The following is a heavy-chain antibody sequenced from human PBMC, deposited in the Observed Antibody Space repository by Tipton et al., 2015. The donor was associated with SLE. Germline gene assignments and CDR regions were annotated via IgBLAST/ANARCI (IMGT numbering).Heavy chain of an antibody. D-gene: IGHD3-22*01. CDR3: SRGPLYNDATGYYVDGYWFES. J-gene: IGHJ5*01. Sequence: SLRLSCAVSGFTFTDYAMSWVRQAPGKGLEWVASISNNNLYIYYADSLKGRFTVSRDNANNSLYLQMNSLRAEDTAVYYCSRGPLYNDATGYYVDGYWFESWGQGTLVTVSS. V-gene: IGHV3-21*03. CDR1: GFTFTDYA. CDR2: ISNNNLYI.